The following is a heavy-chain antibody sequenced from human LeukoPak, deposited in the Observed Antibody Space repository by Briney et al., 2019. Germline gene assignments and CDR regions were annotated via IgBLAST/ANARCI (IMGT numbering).Heavy chain of an antibody. CDR3: ARGIPHDY. Sequence: GVSLRLSCAASGFTFSSCSMNWVRQAPGKGLEWVSVIYSGGSTYYADSVKGRFTISRDNSKNTLYLQMNSLRAEDTAVYYCARGIPHDYWGQGTLVTVSS. D-gene: IGHD5-18*01. J-gene: IGHJ4*02. CDR1: GFTFSSCS. V-gene: IGHV3-66*01. CDR2: IYSGGST.